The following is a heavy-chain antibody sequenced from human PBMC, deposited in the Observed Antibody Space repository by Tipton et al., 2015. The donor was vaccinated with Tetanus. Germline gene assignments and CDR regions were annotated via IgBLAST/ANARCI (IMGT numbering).Heavy chain of an antibody. J-gene: IGHJ6*02. V-gene: IGHV3-33*01. Sequence: SLRLSCAASGFNFSVYGMHWVRQAPGKGLDWEAVVWYGGSHKYYADSVKGRFTISRDNSKDTVFLEMNSLRAEDTAVYYCARGEYYEILTTGSYRNRYNGLDVWGQGTTVIVSS. D-gene: IGHD3-9*01. CDR3: ARGEYYEILTTGSYRNRYNGLDV. CDR1: GFNFSVYG. CDR2: VWYGGSHK.